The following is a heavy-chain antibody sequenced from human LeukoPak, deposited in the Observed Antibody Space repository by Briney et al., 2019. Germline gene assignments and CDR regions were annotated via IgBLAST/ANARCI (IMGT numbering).Heavy chain of an antibody. J-gene: IGHJ5*02. CDR2: IYTSGST. CDR3: ARDFPYSSGGSWLRAEGWFDP. CDR1: GGSISSGSYY. Sequence: SQALSLTCTVSGGSISSGSYYWSWIRQPAGKGLEWIGRIYTSGSTNYNPSLKSRVTISVDTSKNQFSLKLSSVTAADTAVYYCARDFPYSSGGSWLRAEGWFDPWGQGTLVTVSS. V-gene: IGHV4-61*02. D-gene: IGHD2-15*01.